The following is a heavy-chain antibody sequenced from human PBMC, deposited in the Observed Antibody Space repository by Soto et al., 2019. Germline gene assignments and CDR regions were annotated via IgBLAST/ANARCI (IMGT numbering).Heavy chain of an antibody. CDR2: ISWNSGSI. CDR1: GFTFDDYA. J-gene: IGHJ3*02. Sequence: PGGSLRLSCAASGFTFDDYAMHWVRQAPGKGLEWVSGISWNSGSIGYADSVKGRFTISRDNAKNSLYLQMNSLRAEDTALYYCAKDRAFSDYGDSMDAFDIWGQGTMVTVSS. CDR3: AKDRAFSDYGDSMDAFDI. V-gene: IGHV3-9*01. D-gene: IGHD4-17*01.